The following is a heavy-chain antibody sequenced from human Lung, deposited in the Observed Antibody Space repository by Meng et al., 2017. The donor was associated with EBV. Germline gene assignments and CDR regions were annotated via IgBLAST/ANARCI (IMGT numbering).Heavy chain of an antibody. CDR3: ARGATSVFDL. Sequence: QVQLQHSGHVLFKPSQTLFLPCAISGDSVSSHSAAWNWIRQSPSRGLEWLGRTYYRSKWYNDYAVFVKSRITINPDTSKNQFSLQLNSVTPEDTAVYYCARGATSVFDLWGRGTLVTVSS. V-gene: IGHV6-1*01. J-gene: IGHJ2*01. CDR2: TYYRSKWYN. CDR1: GDSVSSHSAA.